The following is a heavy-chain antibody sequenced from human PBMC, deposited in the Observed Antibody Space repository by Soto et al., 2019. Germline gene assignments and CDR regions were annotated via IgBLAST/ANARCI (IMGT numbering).Heavy chain of an antibody. D-gene: IGHD2-8*01. Sequence: QVQLQESGPGLVKPSETLSLTCTVSGAFSSTYYWSWIRQPPGKGLEWIGYMNNIGRTNYNPSLKSRVTISIDTSKNQFSLKLSSVIAADTAVYYCASSFCRDAVRCNWFDPWGLGTLVTASS. J-gene: IGHJ5*02. CDR2: MNNIGRT. CDR3: ASSFCRDAVRCNWFDP. V-gene: IGHV4-59*01. CDR1: GAFSSTYY.